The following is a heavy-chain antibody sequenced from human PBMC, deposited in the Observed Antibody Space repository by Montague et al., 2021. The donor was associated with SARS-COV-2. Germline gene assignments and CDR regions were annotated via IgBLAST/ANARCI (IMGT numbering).Heavy chain of an antibody. J-gene: IGHJ6*02. Sequence: SETLSLTCTVSGASITSTSYYWGWIRQPPGKGLEWIGSLYSTGSTYYNPSLKSRGTISVDTSKNQFSLKLTSVTAADTAVYYCSRRGLQPREWLYGMDFWGQGTTVTVSS. CDR3: SRRGLQPREWLYGMDF. V-gene: IGHV4-39*07. D-gene: IGHD5-24*01. CDR2: LYSTGST. CDR1: GASITSTSYY.